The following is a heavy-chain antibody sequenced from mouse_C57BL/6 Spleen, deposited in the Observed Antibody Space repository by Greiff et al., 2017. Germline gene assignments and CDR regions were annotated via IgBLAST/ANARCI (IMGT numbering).Heavy chain of an antibody. CDR1: GYTFTSYW. CDR3: ARSSPLYYHCDY. Sequence: VQLQQPGAELVMPGASVKLSCKASGYTFTSYWMHWVKQRPGQGLEWIGEIDPSDSYTNYNQKFKGKSTLTVDKSSSTAYMQRSSLTSEDSAVYYCARSSPLYYHCDYWGQGTTLTVSS. V-gene: IGHV1-69*01. D-gene: IGHD2-1*01. CDR2: IDPSDSYT. J-gene: IGHJ2*01.